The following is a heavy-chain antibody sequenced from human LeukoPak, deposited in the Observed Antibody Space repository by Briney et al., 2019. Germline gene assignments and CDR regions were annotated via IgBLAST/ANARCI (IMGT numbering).Heavy chain of an antibody. Sequence: EASVKVSSKASGYTFTSYDSNWVRQAPGQGVEGMGWMNPNSGNTGYAQKFQGRVTMTSHTSISTAYMALSSLTSEDTAVYYCTRLGIYDGNSYGSFWGQGTLVTVSS. J-gene: IGHJ4*02. CDR2: MNPNSGNT. CDR3: TRLGIYDGNSYGSF. CDR1: GYTFTSYD. V-gene: IGHV1-8*01. D-gene: IGHD5-18*01.